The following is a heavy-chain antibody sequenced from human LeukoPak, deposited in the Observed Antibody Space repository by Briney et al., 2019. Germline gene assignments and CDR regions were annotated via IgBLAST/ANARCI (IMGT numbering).Heavy chain of an antibody. Sequence: PSETLSLTCTVSGGSISSGSYYWSWIRQPAGKGLEWIGRIYTSGSTNYNPSLKSRVTISVDTSKNQFSLKLSSVNAADTAVYYCARDWNRYAYWGQGTLVTVSS. CDR2: IYTSGST. CDR3: ARDWNRYAY. V-gene: IGHV4-61*02. D-gene: IGHD1-1*01. J-gene: IGHJ4*02. CDR1: GGSISSGSYY.